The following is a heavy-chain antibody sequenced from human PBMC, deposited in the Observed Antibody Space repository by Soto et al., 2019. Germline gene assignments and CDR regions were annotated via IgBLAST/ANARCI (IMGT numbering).Heavy chain of an antibody. J-gene: IGHJ6*02. V-gene: IGHV1-2*04. CDR2: INPNSGGT. CDR3: ARDRRQWPRVYYYYGMDV. D-gene: IGHD6-19*01. CDR1: GYTFTGYY. Sequence: ASVKVSCKASGYTFTGYYMHWVRQAPGQGLEWMGWINPNSGGTNYAQKFQGWVTMTRDTSINTAYMELSRLRSDDTAVYYCARDRRQWPRVYYYYGMDVWAPGTTVTVSS.